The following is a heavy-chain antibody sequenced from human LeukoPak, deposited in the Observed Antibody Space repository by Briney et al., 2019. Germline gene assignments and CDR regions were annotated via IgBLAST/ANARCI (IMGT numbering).Heavy chain of an antibody. D-gene: IGHD6-13*01. Sequence: SETLSLTCTVSGGSISSSSYYWGWIRQPPGKGLEWIGSIYYSGSTYYSPSLKSRVTISVDTSENQFSLKLNSVTAADTAVYYCARGVGIAAAGKDYYYYMDVWGKGTTVTVSS. CDR2: IYYSGST. CDR1: GGSISSSSYY. V-gene: IGHV4-39*07. J-gene: IGHJ6*03. CDR3: ARGVGIAAAGKDYYYYMDV.